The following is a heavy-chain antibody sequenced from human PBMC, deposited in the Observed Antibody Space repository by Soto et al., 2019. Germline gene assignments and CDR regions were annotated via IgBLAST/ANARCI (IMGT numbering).Heavy chain of an antibody. CDR1: GFTFSSSW. J-gene: IGHJ4*02. Sequence: EVQLVESGGGLVQPGGSLRLSCAASGFTFSSSWMHWVRQAPGKGLVWVSRINSGASNTNYADSVKGRFTISRDNAKKTLYLQMDSLTAEDTAVYYCARGPSGWFGYDYWGQGTLVTVSS. D-gene: IGHD6-19*01. CDR3: ARGPSGWFGYDY. V-gene: IGHV3-74*01. CDR2: INSGASNT.